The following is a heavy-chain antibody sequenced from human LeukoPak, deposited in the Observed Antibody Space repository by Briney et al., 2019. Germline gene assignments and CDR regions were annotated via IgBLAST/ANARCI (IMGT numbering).Heavy chain of an antibody. CDR3: ARVKYGSGGLAIDY. V-gene: IGHV4-30-2*01. CDR1: GGSNSSGGYY. Sequence: SETLSLTCTVSGGSNSSGGYYWSWIRQPPGKGLEWIGYIYHSGSTYYNPSLKSRVTISVDRSKNQFSLKLSSVTAADTAVYYCARVKYGSGGLAIDYWGQGTLVTVSS. CDR2: IYHSGST. J-gene: IGHJ4*02. D-gene: IGHD3-10*01.